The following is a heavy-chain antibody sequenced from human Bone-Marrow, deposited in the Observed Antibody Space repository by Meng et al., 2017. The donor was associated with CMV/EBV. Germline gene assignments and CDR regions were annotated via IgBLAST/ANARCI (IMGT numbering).Heavy chain of an antibody. J-gene: IGHJ3*02. D-gene: IGHD2-2*01. CDR2: INPNSGGT. CDR1: GYTFTGYY. Sequence: ASVKVSCKASGYTFTGYYMHWVRQAPGQGLEWMGWINPNSGGTNYAQKFQGRVTMTRDTSISTAYMELSRLRSDDTAVYYCARDGGRYCSSTSCGGHAFDIWGQGTRVTGSS. V-gene: IGHV1-2*02. CDR3: ARDGGRYCSSTSCGGHAFDI.